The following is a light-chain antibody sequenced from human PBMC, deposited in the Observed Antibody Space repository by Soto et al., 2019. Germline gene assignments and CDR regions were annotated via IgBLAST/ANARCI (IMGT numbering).Light chain of an antibody. CDR1: QSIRTW. J-gene: IGKJ4*01. CDR3: HQYSTYPLT. Sequence: DIPMTQSPSTLSASVGDRVTITCRASQSIRTWLAWYQQKPGKAPKLLIYKASSLESGVPSRFSGSGSGTEFTLTISSLQPDDFATYYCHQYSTYPLTFGGGTTVEIK. V-gene: IGKV1-5*03. CDR2: KAS.